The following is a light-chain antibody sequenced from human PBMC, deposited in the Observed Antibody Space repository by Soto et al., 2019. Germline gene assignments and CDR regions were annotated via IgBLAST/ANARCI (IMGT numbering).Light chain of an antibody. V-gene: IGLV2-14*01. CDR2: GVT. J-gene: IGLJ3*02. Sequence: QSALTQPASVSGSPGQSITISCTGTSSDVGAYDYVSWYQQHPGKAPKLLIYGVTNRPSGVSDRFSGSKSGNSASLTISGLQADDEADYHCSSYTRSGTLVFGGGTKVTVL. CDR3: SSYTRSGTLV. CDR1: SSDVGAYDY.